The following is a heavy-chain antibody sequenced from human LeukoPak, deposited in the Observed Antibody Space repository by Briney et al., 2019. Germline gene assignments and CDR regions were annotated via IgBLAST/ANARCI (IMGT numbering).Heavy chain of an antibody. CDR1: GFTFSNYW. CDR3: TSVYLTDG. V-gene: IGHV3-74*01. J-gene: IGHJ6*04. Sequence: PGASLRLSCAASGFTFSNYWMHWVRQVPGKGLVWVSRINNDGSGTTYADSVKGRFTISRDNAKNTLYLQMNSLRVEDTAVYYCTSVYLTDGWGKGTTVTVSS. D-gene: IGHD1-14*01. CDR2: INNDGSGT.